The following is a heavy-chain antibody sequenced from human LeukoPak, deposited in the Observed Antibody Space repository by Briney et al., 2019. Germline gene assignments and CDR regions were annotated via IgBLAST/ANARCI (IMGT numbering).Heavy chain of an antibody. D-gene: IGHD3-10*01. Sequence: GGSLRLSCAACGFTFSSYAMSWVRQAPGKGLEWVSAISGSGGSTYYADSVKGRFTISRDNSQNTLYLQMNSVRAEDTGVYYCAKDGMVRGVIDYWGQGTLVTVSS. V-gene: IGHV3-23*01. CDR3: AKDGMVRGVIDY. J-gene: IGHJ4*02. CDR1: GFTFSSYA. CDR2: ISGSGGST.